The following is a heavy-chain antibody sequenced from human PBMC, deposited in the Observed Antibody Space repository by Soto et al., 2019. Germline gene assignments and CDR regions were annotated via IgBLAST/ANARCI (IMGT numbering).Heavy chain of an antibody. CDR3: ARLSQPGRSPRYYFDY. Sequence: QVQLVESGGGLVKPGGSLSLSCAASGFTFSDYYMSWIRQAPGKGLEWVSYISSSGSTIYYAESVKGRFTISRDNAKNSLYLQMNSLRAEDTAVYYCARLSQPGRSPRYYFDYWGQGTLVTVSS. CDR2: ISSSGSTI. J-gene: IGHJ4*02. V-gene: IGHV3-11*01. CDR1: GFTFSDYY. D-gene: IGHD2-2*01.